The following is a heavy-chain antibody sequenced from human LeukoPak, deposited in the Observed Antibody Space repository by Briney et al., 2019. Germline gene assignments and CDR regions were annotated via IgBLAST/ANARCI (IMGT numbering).Heavy chain of an antibody. CDR1: GDSVSSNSVA. J-gene: IGHJ6*02. D-gene: IGHD2-2*02. CDR2: TYYRSKWYN. CDR3: ARDRGDLGYCSSSSCYTAYGMDV. V-gene: IGHV6-1*01. Sequence: QTLSLTCAISGDSVSSNSVAWNWIRQSPSRGLEWLGRTYYRSKWYNDYAVSVKSRITINPDTSKNQFSLQLHSVTPEDTAVYYCARDRGDLGYCSSSSCYTAYGMDVWGQGTTVTVSS.